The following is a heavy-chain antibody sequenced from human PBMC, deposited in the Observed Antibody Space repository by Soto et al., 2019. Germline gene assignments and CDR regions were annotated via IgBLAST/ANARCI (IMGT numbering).Heavy chain of an antibody. CDR1: GFTFSDYY. CDR3: ARAILDYGDYVAFDI. Sequence: PGGSLRLSCAASGFTFSDYYMSLIRQAPGKGLEWVSYISSSGSTIYYADSVKGRFTISRDNAKNSLYLQMNSLRAEDTAVYYCARAILDYGDYVAFDIWGQGTMVTVSS. V-gene: IGHV3-11*01. CDR2: ISSSGSTI. J-gene: IGHJ3*02. D-gene: IGHD4-17*01.